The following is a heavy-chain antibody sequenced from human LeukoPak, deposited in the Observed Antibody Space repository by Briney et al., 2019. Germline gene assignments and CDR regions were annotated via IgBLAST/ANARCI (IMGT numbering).Heavy chain of an antibody. D-gene: IGHD3-10*01. CDR2: IYYSGST. Sequence: SETLSLTCTVSGGSISSADYYWSWIRQPPGKGLEWIGYIYYSGSTYYNPSLKSRVTISVDTSNNQFSLKLSSVTAADTAVYYCARDALYYYGSGSYQLWGQGTLVTVSS. CDR3: ARDALYYYGSGSYQL. V-gene: IGHV4-30-4*01. J-gene: IGHJ4*02. CDR1: GGSISSADYY.